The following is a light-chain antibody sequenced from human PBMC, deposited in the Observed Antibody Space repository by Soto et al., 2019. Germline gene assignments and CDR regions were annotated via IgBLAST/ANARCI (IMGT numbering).Light chain of an antibody. CDR1: QSISSY. Sequence: DIQMTQSPSSLSASVGDRVTITCRASQSISSYLNWYQQKPGKAPKLLIYAATSLQSGVQSRFSGSGSRTDFTLTISSLQPEDFATYYCQQSYSTPSKTFGQGTKVEIK. CDR3: QQSYSTPSKT. CDR2: AAT. J-gene: IGKJ1*01. V-gene: IGKV1-39*01.